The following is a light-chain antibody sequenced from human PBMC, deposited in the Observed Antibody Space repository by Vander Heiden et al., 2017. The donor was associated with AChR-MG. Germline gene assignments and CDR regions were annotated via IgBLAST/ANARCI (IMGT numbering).Light chain of an antibody. CDR2: DAS. Sequence: AIQMTQSPSSLSASVGDRVTITCRASQDISSALIWYQQKPGKVPKVLIYDASSLVSGVPSRFSGSGSGTEFTLTISSLQPEDFATYHCQQSSSYPLTVGGGTKVEIK. V-gene: IGKV1-13*02. CDR3: QQSSSYPLT. CDR1: QDISSA. J-gene: IGKJ4*01.